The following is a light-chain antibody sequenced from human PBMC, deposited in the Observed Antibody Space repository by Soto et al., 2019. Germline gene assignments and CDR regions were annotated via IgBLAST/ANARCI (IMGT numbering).Light chain of an antibody. CDR2: AAS. CDR3: QQYNTYSPERT. Sequence: AIQMTQSPSSLSASVGDSVTITCRASQGIRNDLGWYQQKPGKAPKLLIYAASSLQSGVPSRFSGSGSGTDFTLTISSLQPDDFATYYCQQYNTYSPERTFGQGTKVDNK. CDR1: QGIRND. J-gene: IGKJ1*01. V-gene: IGKV1-6*01.